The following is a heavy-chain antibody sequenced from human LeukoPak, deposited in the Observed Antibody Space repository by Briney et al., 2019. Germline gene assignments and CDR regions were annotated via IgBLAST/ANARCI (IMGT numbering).Heavy chain of an antibody. D-gene: IGHD2-15*01. Sequence: GESLKISCKGSGYSFTSYWIAWVRHVPGKGLEWMGIIYPGDSDIRYSPSFQGQVTISADKSISTAYLQWSSLKASDTAMYYCARQEYCSGGSCYTWFDPWGQGTLVTVSS. CDR2: IYPGDSDI. CDR1: GYSFTSYW. CDR3: ARQEYCSGGSCYTWFDP. V-gene: IGHV5-51*01. J-gene: IGHJ5*02.